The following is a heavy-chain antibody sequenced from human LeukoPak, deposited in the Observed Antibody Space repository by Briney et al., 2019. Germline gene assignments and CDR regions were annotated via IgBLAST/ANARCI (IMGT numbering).Heavy chain of an antibody. CDR2: FDPEDGET. J-gene: IGHJ5*02. CDR1: GYTLTKLS. V-gene: IGHV1-24*01. Sequence: ASVKVSCKVSGYTLTKLSMHWVRQAPVKGLEWMGGFDPEDGETICAQKFQGRVTMTKDTSTDTAYMELSSLRSEDTAVYFCAIDQVNIVATRKYNWFDPWGQGTLVTVSS. D-gene: IGHD5-12*01. CDR3: AIDQVNIVATRKYNWFDP.